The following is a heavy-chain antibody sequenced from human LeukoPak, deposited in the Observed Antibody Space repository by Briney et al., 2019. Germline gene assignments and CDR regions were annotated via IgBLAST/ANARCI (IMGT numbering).Heavy chain of an antibody. J-gene: IGHJ4*02. Sequence: GASVKVSCKASGYTFTSYGISWVRQAPGQGLEWMGWISAYNGNTNYAQKLQGRVTMTTDTSTSTAYMELRSLRSDDTAVYYCARGPPFTIFGVVSKIYIFDYWGQGTLVTVSS. D-gene: IGHD3-3*01. V-gene: IGHV1-18*01. CDR3: ARGPPFTIFGVVSKIYIFDY. CDR2: ISAYNGNT. CDR1: GYTFTSYG.